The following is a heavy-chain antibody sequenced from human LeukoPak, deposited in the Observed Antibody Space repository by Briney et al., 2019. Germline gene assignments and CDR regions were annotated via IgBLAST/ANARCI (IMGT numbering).Heavy chain of an antibody. CDR3: ARDILTGHRQPN. J-gene: IGHJ4*02. D-gene: IGHD3-9*01. CDR1: GFTFSSYA. CDR2: ISYDGSNK. V-gene: IGHV3-30-3*01. Sequence: PGGSLRLSCAASGFTFSSYAMHWVRQAPGKGLEWVAVISYDGSNKYYADSVKGRFTISRDNSKNTLYLQMNSLRAEDTAVYYCARDILTGHRQPNWGQGTLVTVSS.